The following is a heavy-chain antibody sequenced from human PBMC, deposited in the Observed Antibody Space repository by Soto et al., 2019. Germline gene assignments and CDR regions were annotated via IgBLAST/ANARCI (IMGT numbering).Heavy chain of an antibody. CDR3: ARVLGGMATVPFDY. Sequence: PGGFLSHSYRASECTFRNYTMHLVRPTPGTGLEWVAVISYEGSNKYYADSVKGRFTISRDNSKNTLYLQMNSLRTEDTAVYYCARVLGGMATVPFDYWGQGAL. D-gene: IGHD4-4*01. CDR2: ISYEGSNK. V-gene: IGHV3-30-3*01. CDR1: ECTFRNYT. J-gene: IGHJ4*02.